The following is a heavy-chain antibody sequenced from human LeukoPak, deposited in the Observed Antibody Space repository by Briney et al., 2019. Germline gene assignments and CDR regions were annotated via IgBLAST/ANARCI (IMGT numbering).Heavy chain of an antibody. CDR2: INPNSGGT. V-gene: IGHV1-2*02. D-gene: IGHD5-24*01. CDR1: GYTFTGYY. J-gene: IGHJ4*02. CDR3: ARAGTVEMTPLDY. Sequence: ASVKVSCKASGYTFTGYYMHWVRQAPGQGLEWMGWINPNSGGTNYAQKFQGRVTMTRDTPISTAYMELSRLRSDDTAVYYCARAGTVEMTPLDYWGQGTLVTVSS.